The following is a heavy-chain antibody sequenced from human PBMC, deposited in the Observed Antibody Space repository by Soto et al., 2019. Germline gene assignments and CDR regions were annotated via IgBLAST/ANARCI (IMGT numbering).Heavy chain of an antibody. J-gene: IGHJ4*02. CDR2: ISGSGGGT. D-gene: IGHD6-25*01. CDR3: AKATRGGAATLIGDY. Sequence: EVQLLESGGGLVQPGWSLRLSCAAAGFTFSIYAMSWVRQAPGNGLVWVSAISGSGGGTYYAVSGKGRFIISRDTSKSTLYQQMSTRRADDTAVYYCAKATRGGAATLIGDYWGQGSLVTVSS. CDR1: GFTFSIYA. V-gene: IGHV3-23*01.